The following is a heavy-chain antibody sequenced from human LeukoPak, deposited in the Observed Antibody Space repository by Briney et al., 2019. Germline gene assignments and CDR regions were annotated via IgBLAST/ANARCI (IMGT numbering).Heavy chain of an antibody. V-gene: IGHV4-59*12. CDR2: IYYSGST. Sequence: SETLSLTCTVSGGSISSYYWSWIRQPPGKGLEWIGSIYYSGSTNYNPSLKSRVTMSVDTSKNQFSLKLSSVTAADTAVYYCARDAPGYCSSTSCYPGDVWGKGTTVTVSS. D-gene: IGHD2-2*01. CDR1: GGSISSYY. CDR3: ARDAPGYCSSTSCYPGDV. J-gene: IGHJ6*04.